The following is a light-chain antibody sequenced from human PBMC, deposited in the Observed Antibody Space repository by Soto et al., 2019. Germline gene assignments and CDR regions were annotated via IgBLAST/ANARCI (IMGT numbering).Light chain of an antibody. CDR3: SSYTSSSTLA. J-gene: IGLJ2*01. V-gene: IGLV2-14*01. CDR1: SSDIGGYNY. CDR2: EVN. Sequence: QSALTQPASVSGSPGQSITISCTGTSSDIGGYNYVSWYQQHPGKAPKLMIYEVNNRPSGVSNRFSGSKSGNTASLTISGLQAEDEADYYFSSYTSSSTLAFGGGTQLTVL.